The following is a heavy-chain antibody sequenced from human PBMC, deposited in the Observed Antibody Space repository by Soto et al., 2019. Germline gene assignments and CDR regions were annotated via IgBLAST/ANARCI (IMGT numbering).Heavy chain of an antibody. CDR2: IKSKTDGGTT. CDR3: TTDRPLEDSGYDLDSWYFDL. V-gene: IGHV3-15*01. Sequence: EVQLVESGGGLVKPGGSLRLSCAASGFTFSNAWMSWVRQAPGKGLEWVGRIKSKTDGGTTDYAAPVKGRFTISRDDSKNTLYLQMNSLKTEDTAVYYCTTDRPLEDSGYDLDSWYFDLWGRGTLVTVSS. D-gene: IGHD5-12*01. CDR1: GFTFSNAW. J-gene: IGHJ2*01.